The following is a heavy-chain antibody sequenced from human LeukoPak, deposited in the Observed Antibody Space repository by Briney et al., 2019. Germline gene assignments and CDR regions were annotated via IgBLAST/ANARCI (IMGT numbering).Heavy chain of an antibody. D-gene: IGHD3-9*01. CDR3: ARGGHDILTGYYFPLDY. J-gene: IGHJ4*02. V-gene: IGHV1-69*05. CDR1: GGTFSSYA. Sequence: SVKVSCKASGGTFSSYAISWVRQAPGQGLEWMGGIIPIFGTANYAQKFQGRVTITTDESTSTAYMELSSLRSGDTAVYYCARGGHDILTGYYFPLDYWGQGTLVTVSS. CDR2: IIPIFGTA.